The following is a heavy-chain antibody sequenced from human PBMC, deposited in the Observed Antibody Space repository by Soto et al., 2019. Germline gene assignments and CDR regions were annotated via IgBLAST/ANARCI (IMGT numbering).Heavy chain of an antibody. D-gene: IGHD1-26*01. CDR3: ARGDRYSGSFSDYFDP. CDR1: GASISTGGYS. V-gene: IGHV4-30-2*01. Sequence: SETLSLTCIVSGASISTGGYSWSWIRQPPGKGPEWIGYIYESGRTYYKPSLKSRASISMDRSRNQFSVRLTSVTAADTAVYFCARGDRYSGSFSDYFDPWGQGTLVTVSS. J-gene: IGHJ5*02. CDR2: IYESGRT.